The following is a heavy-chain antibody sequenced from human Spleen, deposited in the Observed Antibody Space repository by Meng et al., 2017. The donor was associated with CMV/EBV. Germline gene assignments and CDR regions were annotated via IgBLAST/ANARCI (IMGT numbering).Heavy chain of an antibody. V-gene: IGHV3-11*01. CDR1: GASFSDYY. Sequence: LSLTCAVYGASFSDYYWSWIRQPPGKGLEWVSLISWDGGTTYYSDSVKGRLTVSRDKSKNTLFLQMSFLRAEDTAIYFCARESRDLYVFHYWGQGALVTVSS. J-gene: IGHJ4*02. CDR2: ISWDGGTT. CDR3: ARESRDLYVFHY. D-gene: IGHD2-2*01.